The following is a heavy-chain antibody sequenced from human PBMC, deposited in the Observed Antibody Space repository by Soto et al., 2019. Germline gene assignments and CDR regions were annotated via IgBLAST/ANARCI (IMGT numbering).Heavy chain of an antibody. D-gene: IGHD1-7*01. CDR1: GFSFSTYG. CDR3: ARVDWNYDGVYYFDY. CDR2: IWHDGSKT. V-gene: IGHV3-33*01. Sequence: PGGSLRLSCAASGFSFSTYGMHWVRQAPGKGLEWVAVIWHDGSKTYYADSVKGRLIISRDNAKNSLYLQMNSLRAEDTAVYYCARVDWNYDGVYYFDYWGQGTLVTVSS. J-gene: IGHJ4*02.